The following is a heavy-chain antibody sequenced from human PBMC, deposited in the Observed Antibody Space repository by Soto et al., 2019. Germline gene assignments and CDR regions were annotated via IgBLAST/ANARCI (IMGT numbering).Heavy chain of an antibody. Sequence: ASVKVSCKASGYSFATHSFSWVRQAPGQGLEWMGWISAYNGNTDYAQKFQGGVTMTTDTSTTTAYMELRGLTSDDTAVYYCARAGARTSSSYYYYYGMDVWGQGTTVTVSS. D-gene: IGHD6-6*01. CDR3: ARAGARTSSSYYYYYGMDV. CDR1: GYSFATHS. CDR2: ISAYNGNT. V-gene: IGHV1-18*01. J-gene: IGHJ6*02.